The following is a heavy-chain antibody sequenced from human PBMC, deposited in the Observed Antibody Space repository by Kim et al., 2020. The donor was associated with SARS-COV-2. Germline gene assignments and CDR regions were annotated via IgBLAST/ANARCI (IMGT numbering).Heavy chain of an antibody. V-gene: IGHV4-59*01. J-gene: IGHJ6*02. Sequence: SETLSLTCTVSGGSISSYYWSWIRQPPGKGLEWIGYIYYSGSTNYNPSLKSRVTISVDTSKNQFSLKLSSVTAADTAVYYCAREKRTRGTMVRGIDYYGMDVWGQGTTVTVSS. CDR1: GGSISSYY. CDR2: IYYSGST. D-gene: IGHD3-10*01. CDR3: AREKRTRGTMVRGIDYYGMDV.